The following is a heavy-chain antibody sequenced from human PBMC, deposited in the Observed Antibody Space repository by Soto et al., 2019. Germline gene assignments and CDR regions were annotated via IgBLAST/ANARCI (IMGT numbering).Heavy chain of an antibody. V-gene: IGHV3-73*01. CDR2: IRSKGNSYAT. J-gene: IGHJ3*02. D-gene: IGHD3-9*01. CDR1: GFIFRDSA. Sequence: GESLKISCAASGFIFRDSAIHWVRQASGKGLEWVARIRSKGNSYATAYAESVKGRFTISRDDSKNTAYLQLNSLKTEDTAVYYCTRIFSDALDIWGQGTMVTVSS. CDR3: TRIFSDALDI.